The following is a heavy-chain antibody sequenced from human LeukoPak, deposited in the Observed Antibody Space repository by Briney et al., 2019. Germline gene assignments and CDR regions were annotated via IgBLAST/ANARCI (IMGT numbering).Heavy chain of an antibody. CDR3: ARGGQLPYFDY. V-gene: IGHV4-34*01. Sequence: SETLSLTCAVYGGSFSGYYWSWIRQPPGKGLEWIGEINHSGSTNYNPSLKSRVTISVDTSKNQFSLKLSSVTAADMAVYYCARGGQLPYFDYWGQGTLVTVSS. J-gene: IGHJ4*02. CDR2: INHSGST. D-gene: IGHD1-1*01. CDR1: GGSFSGYY.